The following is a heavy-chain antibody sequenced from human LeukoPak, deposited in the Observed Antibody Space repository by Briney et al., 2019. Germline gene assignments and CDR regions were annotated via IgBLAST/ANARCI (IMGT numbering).Heavy chain of an antibody. CDR3: ARMKFYDSTGYSPGHYMDV. CDR2: LYPGVST. J-gene: IGHJ6*03. V-gene: IGHV4-4*07. Sequence: SETLSLTCTVSGGPIHSYYWSWIRQTAGKGLEWIGRLYPGVSTDYNPSLKSRVTMSVDTSRNQFALELNTVTAADTAVYYCARMKFYDSTGYSPGHYMDVWGKGTTVTVSS. D-gene: IGHD3-22*01. CDR1: GGPIHSYY.